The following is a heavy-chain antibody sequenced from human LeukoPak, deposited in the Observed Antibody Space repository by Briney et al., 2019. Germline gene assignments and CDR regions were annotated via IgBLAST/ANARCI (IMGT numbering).Heavy chain of an antibody. D-gene: IGHD5/OR15-5a*01. J-gene: IGHJ1*01. V-gene: IGHV3-30*03. Sequence: PGRSLRLSCAASGFTFSSYGMHWVRQAPGKGLEWVAVISYDGSNKYYADSVKGRFTISRDNAKNSLYLQMNSLRAEDTAVYYCASESSYSVEYFQHWGQGTLVTVSS. CDR2: ISYDGSNK. CDR3: ASESSYSVEYFQH. CDR1: GFTFSSYG.